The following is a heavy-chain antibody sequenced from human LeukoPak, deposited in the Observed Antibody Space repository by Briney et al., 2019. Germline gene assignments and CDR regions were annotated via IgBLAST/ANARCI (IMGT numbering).Heavy chain of an antibody. CDR2: INPNSGGT. J-gene: IGHJ4*02. CDR1: GYTFTGYY. D-gene: IGHD6-13*01. Sequence: GASVKVSCKASGYTFTGYYMHWVRQAPGQGLEWTGWINPNSGGTNYAQKFQGWVTMTRDTSISTAYMELSRLRSDDTAVYYCARAPGYSSSWYDYWGQGTLVTVSS. V-gene: IGHV1-2*04. CDR3: ARAPGYSSSWYDY.